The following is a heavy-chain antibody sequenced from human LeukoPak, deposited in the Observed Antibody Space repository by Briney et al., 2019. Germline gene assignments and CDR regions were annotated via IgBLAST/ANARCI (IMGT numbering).Heavy chain of an antibody. CDR2: ILYCGSNK. CDR3: AKDLAYYDFWSGYFDRDAFDI. CDR1: GFPFSNFW. D-gene: IGHD3-3*01. V-gene: IGHV3-30*18. Sequence: GGALRLPCGTSGFPFSNFWINWVPQAPGKGVEWGGGILYCGSNKYYADSVKGRFTISRDNSKNTLYLQMNSLRAEDTAVYYCAKDLAYYDFWSGYFDRDAFDIWGQGTMVTVSS. J-gene: IGHJ3*02.